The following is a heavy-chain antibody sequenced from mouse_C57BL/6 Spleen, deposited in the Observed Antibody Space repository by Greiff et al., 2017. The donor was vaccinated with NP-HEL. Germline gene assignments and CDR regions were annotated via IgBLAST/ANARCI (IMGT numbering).Heavy chain of an antibody. V-gene: IGHV1-69*01. Sequence: QVQLQQPGAELVMPGASVKLSCKASGSTFTSYWMHWVKQRPGQGLEWIGEIDPSDSYTNYNQKFKGKSTLTVDKSSSTAYMQLSSLTSEDSAVYYCARGIYYGNLYAMDYWGQGTSVTVSS. CDR2: IDPSDSYT. CDR3: ARGIYYGNLYAMDY. J-gene: IGHJ4*01. CDR1: GSTFTSYW. D-gene: IGHD2-1*01.